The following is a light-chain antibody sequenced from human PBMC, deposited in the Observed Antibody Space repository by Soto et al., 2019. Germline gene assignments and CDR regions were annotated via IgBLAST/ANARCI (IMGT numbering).Light chain of an antibody. J-gene: IGKJ1*01. CDR3: QQSYSTPRT. V-gene: IGKV1-39*01. Sequence: IQLTQSPSSLSASVGDRVTITCRAGQHISTYLNWYQQKPGKAPKLLIYAASSLQSGVPSTFSGSGSGTDFTLTISSLQPGDFATYYCQQSYSTPRTFGQGTKVDIK. CDR2: AAS. CDR1: QHISTY.